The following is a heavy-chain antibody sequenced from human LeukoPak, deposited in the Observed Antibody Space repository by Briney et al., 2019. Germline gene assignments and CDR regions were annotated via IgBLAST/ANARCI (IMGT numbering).Heavy chain of an antibody. Sequence: PGGSLRLSCAASGFTFGSYVMSWVRQAPGKGLEWVSSINTSGGGTYYADSVKGRFTISRDNSKNTLYVQMSSLRAEDTAVYYCAKGNNSRAASFDYWGQGTLVTVSS. V-gene: IGHV3-23*01. D-gene: IGHD2/OR15-2a*01. J-gene: IGHJ4*02. CDR2: INTSGGGT. CDR3: AKGNNSRAASFDY. CDR1: GFTFGSYV.